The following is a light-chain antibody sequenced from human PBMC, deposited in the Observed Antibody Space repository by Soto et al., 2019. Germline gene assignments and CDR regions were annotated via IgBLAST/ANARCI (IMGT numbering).Light chain of an antibody. CDR2: EVS. J-gene: IGLJ2*01. Sequence: QSALTQPASVSGSPGQSITISCTGTSSDVGGYNYVSWYQQHPGKAPKLMIYEVSNRPSGVSNRFSGSKSGNTASLTISGLQAEDEADYYCSSYTSSSTLEVFGGGTEPTVL. V-gene: IGLV2-14*01. CDR1: SSDVGGYNY. CDR3: SSYTSSSTLEV.